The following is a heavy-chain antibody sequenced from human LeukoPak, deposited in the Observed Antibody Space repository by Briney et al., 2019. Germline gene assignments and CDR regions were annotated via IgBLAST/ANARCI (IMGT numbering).Heavy chain of an antibody. CDR3: TTYDYGDYYFFYGMDV. D-gene: IGHD4-17*01. Sequence: GGSLRLSCAASGFTFSNAWMSWVRQVPGKGLEWVGRIKRKTDGGTIDYGAAVKGRFTISRDDSKNTLYLQMDSLKSEVTAVYYCTTYDYGDYYFFYGMDVWGQGTTVTVSS. V-gene: IGHV3-15*01. CDR2: IKRKTDGGTI. J-gene: IGHJ6*02. CDR1: GFTFSNAW.